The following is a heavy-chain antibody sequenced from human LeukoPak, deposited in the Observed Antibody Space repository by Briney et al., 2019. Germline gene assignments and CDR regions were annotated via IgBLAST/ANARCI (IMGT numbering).Heavy chain of an antibody. V-gene: IGHV4-59*08. J-gene: IGHJ5*02. D-gene: IGHD2-21*02. CDR1: GGSISSYY. Sequence: SETLSLTCTVSGGSISSYYRSWIRQPPGKGLEWIGYIYYSGSTNYNPSLKSRVTISVDTSKNQFSLKLSSVTAADTAVYYCARLVVTSILDWFDPWGRGTLVTVSS. CDR2: IYYSGST. CDR3: ARLVVTSILDWFDP.